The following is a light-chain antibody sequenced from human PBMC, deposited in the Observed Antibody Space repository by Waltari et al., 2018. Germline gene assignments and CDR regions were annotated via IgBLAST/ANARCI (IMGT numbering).Light chain of an antibody. CDR1: PGLGSW. V-gene: IGKV1-5*03. CDR3: QQYNSYPWT. Sequence: DIQMTQSPSTLSASVGDRVTIPCRASPGLGSWLAWFQQKPGKAPDLLIYKASNLESGVPSRFSGSGYGREFTLTITSLQAENSATYYCQQYNSYPWTFGQGTKLEIK. J-gene: IGKJ2*02. CDR2: KAS.